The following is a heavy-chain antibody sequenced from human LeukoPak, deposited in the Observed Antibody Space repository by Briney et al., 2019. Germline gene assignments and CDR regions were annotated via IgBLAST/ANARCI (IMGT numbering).Heavy chain of an antibody. CDR2: IYYSGST. D-gene: IGHD3-10*01. CDR3: ARAWFGELPFDY. V-gene: IGHV4-39*07. Sequence: SETLSLTCTVSGGSISSSSYYWGWIRQPPGKGLEWIGSIYYSGSTYYNPSLKSRVTISVDTSKNQFSLKLSSVTAADTAVYYCARAWFGELPFDYWGQGTLVTVSS. J-gene: IGHJ4*02. CDR1: GGSISSSSYY.